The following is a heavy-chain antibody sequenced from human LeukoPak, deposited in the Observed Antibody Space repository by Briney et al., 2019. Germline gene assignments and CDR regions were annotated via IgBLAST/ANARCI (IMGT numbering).Heavy chain of an antibody. CDR1: GFTFSNAW. D-gene: IGHD3-10*01. CDR2: IKSKTDGGTT. V-gene: IGHV3-15*01. J-gene: IGHJ4*02. CDR3: AKGRIGPSFDY. Sequence: GSLRLSCAASGFTFSNAWMSWVRQAPGKGLEWVGRIKSKTDGGTTDYAAPVKGRFTISRDDSKNTLYLQMNSLRAEDTAVYYCAKGRIGPSFDYWGQGTLVTVSS.